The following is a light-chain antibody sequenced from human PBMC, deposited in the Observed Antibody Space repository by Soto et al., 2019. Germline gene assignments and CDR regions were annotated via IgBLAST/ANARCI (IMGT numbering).Light chain of an antibody. CDR3: KQYGSSPVT. CDR1: QSITHNW. Sequence: EIVLTQSPSTLTLFPGDRSTISCSASQSITHNWLAWYQHRPGQAPKLLIYAASGRATGIPGRFSGSGSGTDFTLVISALEPEDFEVYYCKQYGSSPVTVGGGTKV. V-gene: IGKV3-20*01. J-gene: IGKJ4*01. CDR2: AAS.